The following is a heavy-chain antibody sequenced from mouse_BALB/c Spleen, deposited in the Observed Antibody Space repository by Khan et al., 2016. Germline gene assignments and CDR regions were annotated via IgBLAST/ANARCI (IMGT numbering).Heavy chain of an antibody. D-gene: IGHD1-1*01. CDR1: GYTFTSYW. CDR2: IIPSTGYT. V-gene: IGHV1-7*01. CDR3: ATSYYYGSSYYAMDY. J-gene: IGHJ4*01. Sequence: QVQLKQSGAELATPGASVKLSCKASGYTFTSYWMHWVKQRPGQGREWIGYIIPSTGYTEYNQKFKDKATLTADKASSTAYMQLSSLTSEDSAVYYCATSYYYGSSYYAMDYWGQGTSVTVSS.